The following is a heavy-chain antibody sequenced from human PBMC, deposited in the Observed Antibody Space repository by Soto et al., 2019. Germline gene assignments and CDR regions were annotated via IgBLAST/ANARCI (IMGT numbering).Heavy chain of an antibody. J-gene: IGHJ4*02. Sequence: EVQLLESGGGLVQPGGSLRLSCAASGSIFSTYAMSLVRQAPGKGLEWVSSISGGGTSTYYADSVKGRFTVSRDNSKNTLYLQMNSLRAEDTAVYYCAKDRKSFDFWGQGTLVTVSS. V-gene: IGHV3-23*01. CDR3: AKDRKSFDF. CDR2: ISGGGTST. CDR1: GSIFSTYA.